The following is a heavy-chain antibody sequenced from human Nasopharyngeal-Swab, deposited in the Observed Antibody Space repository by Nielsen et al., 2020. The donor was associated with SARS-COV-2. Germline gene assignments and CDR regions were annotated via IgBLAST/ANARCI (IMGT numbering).Heavy chain of an antibody. CDR1: GGSISSGGYY. V-gene: IGHV4-31*03. Sequence: SETLSLTCTVSGGSISSGGYYWSWIRQHPGKGLEWIGYIYYSGSTYYNPSLKSRVTISVDTSKNQFSLKLSSVTAADTAVYYCARDGPMGWFDPWGQGTLVTVSS. D-gene: IGHD2-8*01. J-gene: IGHJ5*02. CDR3: ARDGPMGWFDP. CDR2: IYYSGST.